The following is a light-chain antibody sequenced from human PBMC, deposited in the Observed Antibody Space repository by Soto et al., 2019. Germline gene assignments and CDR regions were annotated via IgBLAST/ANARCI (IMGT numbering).Light chain of an antibody. V-gene: IGKV3-15*01. CDR1: QTIGND. J-gene: IGKJ2*01. CDR2: GAS. CDR3: QQYESYPYT. Sequence: EIVMTQSPATLSVSPGERATLSCRASQTIGNDLAWYQQKPGQAPRLLIYGASTRATGFPARLSGSGSGTDFTLTISSLQSEDFATYFCQQYESYPYTFGQGTKVEIK.